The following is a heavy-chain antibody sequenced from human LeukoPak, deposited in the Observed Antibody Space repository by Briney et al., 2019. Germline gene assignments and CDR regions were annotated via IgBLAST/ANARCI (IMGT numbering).Heavy chain of an antibody. Sequence: PSETLSLTCTVSGGSISSSSYYWGWIRQPPGKGLEWIGSIYYSGSTYYNPSLKSRVTISVDTSKNQFSLKLSSVTAADTAVYYCARARQESYYGYGGWYYFDYWGQGTLVTVSS. V-gene: IGHV4-39*07. CDR3: ARARQESYYGYGGWYYFDY. CDR2: IYYSGST. D-gene: IGHD3-10*01. CDR1: GGSISSSSYY. J-gene: IGHJ4*02.